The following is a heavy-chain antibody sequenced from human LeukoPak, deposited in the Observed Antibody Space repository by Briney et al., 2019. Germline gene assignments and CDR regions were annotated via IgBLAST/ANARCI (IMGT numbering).Heavy chain of an antibody. CDR3: AKDLSRAVAADWFDP. D-gene: IGHD6-19*01. Sequence: RGSLRLSCAASGFTFSNYDMSWVRQAPGKGLEWVSSISDSGGSTYCADSVKGRFTISRDNRKNTLYLQMTNLRAADTAVYYCAKDLSRAVAADWFDPWDQGSLVSVS. J-gene: IGHJ5*02. CDR2: ISDSGGST. CDR1: GFTFSNYD. V-gene: IGHV3-23*01.